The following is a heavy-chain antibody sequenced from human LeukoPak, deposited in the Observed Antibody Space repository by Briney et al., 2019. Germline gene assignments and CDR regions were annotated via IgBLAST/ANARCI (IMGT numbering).Heavy chain of an antibody. CDR1: GFTFSSYW. D-gene: IGHD3-22*01. V-gene: IGHV3-74*01. J-gene: IGHJ4*02. CDR2: INSDGSST. Sequence: PGGSLRLSCAASGFTFSSYWMHWGRQAPGKGLVWVSRINSDGSSTSYADSVKGRFTISRDNAKNTLYLQMNSLRAEDTAVYYCATGLSSGKIDYWGQGALVTVSS. CDR3: ATGLSSGKIDY.